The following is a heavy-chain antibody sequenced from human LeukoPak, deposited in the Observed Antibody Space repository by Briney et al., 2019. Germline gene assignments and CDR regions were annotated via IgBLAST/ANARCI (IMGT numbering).Heavy chain of an antibody. Sequence: ASVKASCKASGYTFTGYYMHWVRQAPGQGLEWMGWINPNSGGTNYAQKFQGRVTMTRDTSISTAYMELSRLRSDDTAVYYCARGEDHYYDSSGYVDIWGQGTMVTVSS. J-gene: IGHJ3*02. CDR1: GYTFTGYY. D-gene: IGHD3-22*01. CDR3: ARGEDHYYDSSGYVDI. CDR2: INPNSGGT. V-gene: IGHV1-2*02.